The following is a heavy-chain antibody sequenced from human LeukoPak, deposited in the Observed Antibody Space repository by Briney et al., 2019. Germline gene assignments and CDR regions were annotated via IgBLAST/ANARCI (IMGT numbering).Heavy chain of an antibody. J-gene: IGHJ6*02. V-gene: IGHV1-2*04. D-gene: IGHD2-2*01. CDR3: ARGSVVGSLYGMGV. CDR1: GYTFTGYY. CDR2: INPNSGGT. Sequence: ASVKVSCKASGYTFTGYYMHWVRQAPGQGLEWMGWINPNSGGTNYAQKFQGWVTMTRDTSISTAYMELSRLRSDDTAVYYCARGSVVGSLYGMGVWGQGTTVTVSS.